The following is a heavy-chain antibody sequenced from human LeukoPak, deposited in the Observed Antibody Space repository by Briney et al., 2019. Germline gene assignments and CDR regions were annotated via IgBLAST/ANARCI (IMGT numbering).Heavy chain of an antibody. CDR2: ISWNGDST. CDR3: VKDRRGSDASDI. V-gene: IGHV3-43*01. J-gene: IGHJ3*02. D-gene: IGHD3-10*01. Sequence: GGSLRLSCAASGFTFDDYSMYWVRQAPGKGLEWVSLISWNGDSTYYADSVKGRFTISRDNSKNSLYLQMNSLRTEDTALYYCVKDRRGSDASDIWGQGTMVTVSS. CDR1: GFTFDDYS.